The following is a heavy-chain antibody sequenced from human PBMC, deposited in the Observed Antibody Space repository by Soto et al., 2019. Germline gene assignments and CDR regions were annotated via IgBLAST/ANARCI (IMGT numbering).Heavy chain of an antibody. CDR1: EFTFSSYW. V-gene: IGHV3-74*01. J-gene: IGHJ6*02. Sequence: SGGSLRLSCAASEFTFSSYWMHWVRQPPGTGLVWVSRINSDGSVTNYADSVKGRFTISRDNAKNTVYLQMNSLRAEDTAVYYCARESGMNGMDVWAQGTTVTVSS. CDR3: ARESGMNGMDV. CDR2: INSDGSVT.